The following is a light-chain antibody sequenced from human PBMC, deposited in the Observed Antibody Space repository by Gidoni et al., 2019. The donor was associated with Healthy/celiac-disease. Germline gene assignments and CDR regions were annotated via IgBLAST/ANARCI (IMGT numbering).Light chain of an antibody. CDR1: QDISNY. V-gene: IGKV1-33*01. Sequence: DIQITHSASSLSVSVGYRVTITCQASQDISNYLNWYQQKPGKAPKLLIYDASNLETGFPSRFSGSGSGTDFTFTISSLQPEDIATYYCQQYDNLPWTFGQGTKVEIK. CDR3: QQYDNLPWT. CDR2: DAS. J-gene: IGKJ1*01.